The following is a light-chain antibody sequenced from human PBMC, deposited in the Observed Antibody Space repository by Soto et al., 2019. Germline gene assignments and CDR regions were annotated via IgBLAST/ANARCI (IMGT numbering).Light chain of an antibody. CDR3: TTWDDSLNAVV. CDR1: NSNIGVYP. V-gene: IGLV1-44*01. J-gene: IGLJ2*01. CDR2: INN. Sequence: QSVLTQPPSASGTPGQRVTISCSGSNSNIGVYPVHWYQRLPGTAPKLLIYINNQRPSGVPDRFYVSKSGTSGSLAISWLQSEDEADYYCTTWDDSLNAVVFGGGTKLTVL.